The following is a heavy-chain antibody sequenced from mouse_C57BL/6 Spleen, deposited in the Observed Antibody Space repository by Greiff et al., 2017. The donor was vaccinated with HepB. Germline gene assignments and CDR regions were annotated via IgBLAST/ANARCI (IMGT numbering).Heavy chain of an antibody. D-gene: IGHD2-2*01. CDR3: TTDGYDGGAYYAMDY. V-gene: IGHV14-1*01. J-gene: IGHJ4*01. Sequence: VQLQQSGAELVRPGASVKLSCTASGFNIKDYYMHWVKQRPEQGLEWIGRIDPEDGDTEYAPKFQGKATMTADTSSNTAYLQLSSLTSEDTAVYYCTTDGYDGGAYYAMDYWGQGTSVTVSS. CDR2: IDPEDGDT. CDR1: GFNIKDYY.